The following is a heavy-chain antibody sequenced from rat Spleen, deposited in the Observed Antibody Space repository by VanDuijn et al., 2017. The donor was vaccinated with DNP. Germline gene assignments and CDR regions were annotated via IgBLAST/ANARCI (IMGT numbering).Heavy chain of an antibody. CDR2: ISTSGGRT. Sequence: EVQLVESGGGLVQPGRSLKLSCAASGFTFSNYDMAWVRQAPTKGLEWVASISTSGGRTYYRDSVKGRFTISRDNAKSTLYLQMDSLRSEDTATYYCTTGGDYWGQGVMVTVSS. D-gene: IGHD1-11*01. CDR1: GFTFSNYD. V-gene: IGHV5-27*01. J-gene: IGHJ2*01. CDR3: TTGGDY.